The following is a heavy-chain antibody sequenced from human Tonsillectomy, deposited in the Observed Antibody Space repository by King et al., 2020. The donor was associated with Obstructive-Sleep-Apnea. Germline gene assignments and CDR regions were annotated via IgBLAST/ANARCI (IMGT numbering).Heavy chain of an antibody. Sequence: QLVQSGAEVKKPGASVKVSCKASGYTFSAYHIHWVRQAPGQGLEWMGWINPNTGGTNYAQKFQGWVTMTRDTSISTAYMDLSRLKSDDTAVYFCARVYSNSPYNWFDPWGQGTLVTVSS. V-gene: IGHV1-2*04. J-gene: IGHJ5*02. CDR1: GYTFSAYH. D-gene: IGHD6-6*01. CDR2: INPNTGGT. CDR3: ARVYSNSPYNWFDP.